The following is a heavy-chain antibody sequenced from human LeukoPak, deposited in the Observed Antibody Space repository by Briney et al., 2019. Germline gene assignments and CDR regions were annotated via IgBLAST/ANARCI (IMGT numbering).Heavy chain of an antibody. CDR1: GFTVSGNY. J-gene: IGHJ6*03. V-gene: IGHV3-53*01. Sequence: GGSQRLSCAVSGFTVSGNYMSWVRQAPGKGLEWVSLIYSGDTTLHADSVKGRFTISRDISKNTVYLQMNSLRAEDTAVFYCAKDRGSSGYYYYYYMDVWGKGITVTVSS. CDR2: IYSGDTT. CDR3: AKDRGSSGYYYYYYMDV. D-gene: IGHD6-19*01.